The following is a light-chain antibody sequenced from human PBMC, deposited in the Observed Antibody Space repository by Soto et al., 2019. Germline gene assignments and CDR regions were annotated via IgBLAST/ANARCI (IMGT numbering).Light chain of an antibody. V-gene: IGKV3-20*01. CDR3: QQCGSSPET. J-gene: IGKJ1*01. Sequence: EIVMTQSPATLSVSPGERATLSCRASQSVSSNLAWYQQKPGQAPRLLIYSASSRATGVPDRFSGSGSGTDFTLTVSRLEPEDFAVYYCQQCGSSPETFGQGTKVDIK. CDR2: SAS. CDR1: QSVSSN.